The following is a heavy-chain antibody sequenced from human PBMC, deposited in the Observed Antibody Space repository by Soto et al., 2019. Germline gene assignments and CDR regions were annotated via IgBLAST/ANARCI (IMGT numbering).Heavy chain of an antibody. CDR1: GFTFSSYG. CDR2: ISYDGSNK. Sequence: QVQLVESGGGVVQPGRSLRLSCAASGFTFSSYGMHWVRQAPGKGLEWVAVISYDGSNKYYADSVKGRFTISRDNSKHTLYLQMNSLRAEDTAVYYCAKVSGSYYYGSGSPYFDYWGQGTLVTVSS. CDR3: AKVSGSYYYGSGSPYFDY. V-gene: IGHV3-30*18. D-gene: IGHD3-10*01. J-gene: IGHJ4*02.